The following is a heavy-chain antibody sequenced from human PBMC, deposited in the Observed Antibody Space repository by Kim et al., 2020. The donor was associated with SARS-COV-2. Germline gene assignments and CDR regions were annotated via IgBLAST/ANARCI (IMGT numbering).Heavy chain of an antibody. D-gene: IGHD2-8*01. V-gene: IGHV3-21*01. J-gene: IGHJ4*02. CDR3: ARDHSTGYCTNGVCLD. CDR2: ISSSSSYI. Sequence: GGSLRLSCAASGFTFSSYSMNWVRQAPGKGLEWVSSISSSSSYIYYADSVKGRFTISRDNAKNSLYLQMNSLRAEDTAVYYCARDHSTGYCTNGVCLDWGQGTLVTVSS. CDR1: GFTFSSYS.